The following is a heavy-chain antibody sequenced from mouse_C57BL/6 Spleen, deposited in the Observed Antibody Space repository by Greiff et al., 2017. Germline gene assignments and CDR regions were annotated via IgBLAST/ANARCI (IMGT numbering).Heavy chain of an antibody. Sequence: EVKLVESGEGLVKPGGSLTLSCAASGFTFSSYAMSWVRQTPEKRLEWVAYISSGGDYIYYADTVKGRFTITRDIARNTLYLQMSSLKYEDTAMYYCTRDGNYVRGFDYWGQGTTLTVSS. V-gene: IGHV5-9-1*02. J-gene: IGHJ2*01. CDR2: ISSGGDYI. D-gene: IGHD2-1*01. CDR3: TRDGNYVRGFDY. CDR1: GFTFSSYA.